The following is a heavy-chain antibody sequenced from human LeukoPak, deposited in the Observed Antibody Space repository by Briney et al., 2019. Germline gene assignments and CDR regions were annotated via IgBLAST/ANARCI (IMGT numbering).Heavy chain of an antibody. J-gene: IGHJ4*02. CDR3: ARGGRGQAYSNYLGY. CDR2: ISSSSSYI. D-gene: IGHD4-11*01. CDR1: GFTFSSYS. V-gene: IGHV3-21*01. Sequence: PGGSLRLSCAASGFTFSSYSMNWVRQAPGKGLEWVSSISSSSSYIYYADSVKGRFTISRDNAKNSLYLQMNSLRAEDTAVYYWARGGRGQAYSNYLGYWGQGTLVTVSS.